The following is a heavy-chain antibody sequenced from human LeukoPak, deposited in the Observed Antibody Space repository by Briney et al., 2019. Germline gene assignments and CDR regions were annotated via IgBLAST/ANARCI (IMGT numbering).Heavy chain of an antibody. V-gene: IGHV3-11*01. CDR3: ARDKDDYGSGNHWFDP. D-gene: IGHD3-10*01. J-gene: IGHJ5*02. CDR2: ISSSGSTI. CDR1: GFTFSDYY. Sequence: PGGSLRLSCAASGFTFSDYYMSWIRQAPGKGLEWISYISSSGSTIYYADSVKGRFTISRNNAKNSLYLQMNSLRAEDTAVYYCARDKDDYGSGNHWFDPWGQGTLVTVSS.